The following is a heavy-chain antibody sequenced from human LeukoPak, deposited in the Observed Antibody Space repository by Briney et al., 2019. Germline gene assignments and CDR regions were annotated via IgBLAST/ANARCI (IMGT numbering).Heavy chain of an antibody. V-gene: IGHV3-23*01. CDR3: AKGDTTWELPHDY. CDR2: ISGSGGST. D-gene: IGHD1-26*01. CDR1: GFTFSSYA. Sequence: GGSLRLSCAVSGFTFSSYAMNWVRQAPGKGLEWVSAISGSGGSTYYADSVKGRFTISRDKSKNTLYLQMNSLRAEDTAVYYCAKGDTTWELPHDYWGQGTLVTVSS. J-gene: IGHJ4*02.